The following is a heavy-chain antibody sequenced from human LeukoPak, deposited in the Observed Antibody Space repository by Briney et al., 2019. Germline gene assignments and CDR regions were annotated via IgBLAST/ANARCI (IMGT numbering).Heavy chain of an antibody. J-gene: IGHJ4*02. CDR1: GFTFSNYV. V-gene: IGHV3-64*02. CDR2: ISSNGDNT. D-gene: IGHD6-19*01. Sequence: GGSLRLSCAASGFTFSNYVMHWVRQAPGKGLEYVSAISSNGDNTYYADSVKGRFTISRDNPKNTLYLQMGSLRADDMAVYYCARCIYSGWHAWEYWGQGTLVTVSS. CDR3: ARCIYSGWHAWEY.